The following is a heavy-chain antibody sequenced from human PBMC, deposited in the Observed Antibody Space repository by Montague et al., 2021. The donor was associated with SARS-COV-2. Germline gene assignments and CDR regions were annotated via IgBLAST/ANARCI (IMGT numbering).Heavy chain of an antibody. V-gene: IGHV4-59*01. D-gene: IGHD2-15*01. CDR2: IFYTGST. CDR1: GGSTSNYY. J-gene: IGHJ4*02. CDR3: ARAQNICFIANCVNYFDL. Sequence: SETLSLTCSVYGGSTSNYYWTWIRQSPGKGLQWIGYIFYTGSTKFKPSLKSRVSMSLDTSKNHFSLRLSAVTAADTARYYCARAQNICFIANCVNYFDLWGLGALVTVSS.